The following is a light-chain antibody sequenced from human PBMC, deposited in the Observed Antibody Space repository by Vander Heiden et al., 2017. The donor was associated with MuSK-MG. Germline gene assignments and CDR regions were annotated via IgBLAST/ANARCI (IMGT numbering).Light chain of an antibody. V-gene: IGLV1-47*01. CDR3: AAGDDIRSWWG. CDR2: KNN. CDR1: SSHIGSNY. J-gene: IGLJ3*02. Sequence: QSVLPQPPSASGTPGQRVTISCSRSSSHIGSNYLFWHQQLPATAPKLLIYKNNQRPSVGPGRFSGSKSGTSASLAISGLRAEEDADYYCAAGDDIRSWWGCGGGTKL.